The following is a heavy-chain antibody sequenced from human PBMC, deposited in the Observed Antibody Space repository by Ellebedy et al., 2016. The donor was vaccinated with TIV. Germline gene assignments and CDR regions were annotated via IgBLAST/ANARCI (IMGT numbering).Heavy chain of an antibody. CDR3: ARHRYESSINTVDY. CDR2: IDLRDSTA. V-gene: IGHV5-51*01. J-gene: IGHJ4*02. Sequence: ESLKISCEESGHTFSHDWIAWVRQMPGKGVHWMGIIDLRDSTATYNPSFQGQVSISADKSITTAYLQWNNLRSSDTAIYYCARHRYESSINTVDYWGQGTLVTVAS. CDR1: GHTFSHDW. D-gene: IGHD3-22*01.